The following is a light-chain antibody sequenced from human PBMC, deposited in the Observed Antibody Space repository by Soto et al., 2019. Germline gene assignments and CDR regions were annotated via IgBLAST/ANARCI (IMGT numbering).Light chain of an antibody. CDR2: DTS. CDR3: QQRQYWPPIT. V-gene: IGKV3-11*01. CDR1: QSVSSY. J-gene: IGKJ5*01. Sequence: VLTQSPATLSLSPGERATLSCRASQSVSSYLAWYQQKPGQAPRHLIYDTSNRAPGVPARFSGSGSGTDFTLTISSLEPEDCAIYYCQQRQYWPPITFGQGTRLEIK.